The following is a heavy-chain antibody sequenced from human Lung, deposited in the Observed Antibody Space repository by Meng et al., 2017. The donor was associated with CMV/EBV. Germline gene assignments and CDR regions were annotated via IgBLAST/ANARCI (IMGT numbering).Heavy chain of an antibody. D-gene: IGHD6-19*01. Sequence: GESLKISCAASGFTFDDYGMSWVRQAPGKGLEWVSGINWNGGSTGYADSVKGRFTISRDNAKNSLYLQMNSLRAEDTALYYCARGGYSSGWYGNYFDYWGQGTLVXVSS. CDR2: INWNGGST. J-gene: IGHJ4*02. V-gene: IGHV3-20*04. CDR3: ARGGYSSGWYGNYFDY. CDR1: GFTFDDYG.